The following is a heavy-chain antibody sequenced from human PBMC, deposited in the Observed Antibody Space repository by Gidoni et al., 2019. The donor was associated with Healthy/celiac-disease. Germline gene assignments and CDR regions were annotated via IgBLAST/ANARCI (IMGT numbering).Heavy chain of an antibody. CDR3: ARVRGGSYVDY. CDR2: IRSKVYGGTT. D-gene: IGHD3-16*01. CDR1: GFTFGDYS. J-gene: IGHJ4*02. Sequence: EVQLVESGGGLVKPGRSLRLSCTASGFTFGDYSMSWFRQATGKGLEWVGFIRSKVYGGTTEYAASVRGRFTISRDDSKSIAYLQMNSLKTEDTAVLYCARVRGGSYVDYWGQGTLVTVSS. V-gene: IGHV3-49*05.